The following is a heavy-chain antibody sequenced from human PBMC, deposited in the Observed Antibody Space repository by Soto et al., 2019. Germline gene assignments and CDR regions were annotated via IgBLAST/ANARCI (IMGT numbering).Heavy chain of an antibody. D-gene: IGHD2-15*01. V-gene: IGHV4-30-2*01. CDR3: ARVLPGYCSGGSCPSHGWFDS. CDR1: GGSISSGGYS. CDR2: IYHSGST. Sequence: QLQLQESGSGLVKPSQTLSLTCAVSGGSISSGGYSWSWIRQPPGKGLEWIGYIYHSGSTYYNPSLKSRVTISVDRSKNQFSLKLSSVTAADTAVYYCARVLPGYCSGGSCPSHGWFDSWGHGTLVTVSS. J-gene: IGHJ5*01.